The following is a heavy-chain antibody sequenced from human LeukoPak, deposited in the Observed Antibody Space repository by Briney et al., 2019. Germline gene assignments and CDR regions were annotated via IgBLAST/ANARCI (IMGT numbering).Heavy chain of an antibody. CDR1: GGSFSGYY. CDR3: ARLKYYYGSGREAFDI. CDR2: INHSGST. D-gene: IGHD3-10*01. V-gene: IGHV4-34*01. Sequence: SETLSLTCAVYGGSFSGYYWSWICQPPGKGLEWIGEINHSGSTNYNPSLKSRVTISVDTSKNHFSLKLSSVTAADTAVYYCARLKYYYGSGREAFDIWGQGTMVTVSS. J-gene: IGHJ3*02.